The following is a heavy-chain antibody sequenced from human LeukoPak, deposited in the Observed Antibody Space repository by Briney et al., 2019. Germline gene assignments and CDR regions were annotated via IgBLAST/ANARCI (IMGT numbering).Heavy chain of an antibody. CDR1: GFTFSSYA. V-gene: IGHV3-30-3*01. CDR2: ISYDGSNK. J-gene: IGHJ6*02. Sequence: PGGSLRLSCAASGFTFSSYAMHWVRQAPGKGLEWVAVISYDGSNKYYADSVKGRFTISRDNSKNTLYLQMNSLRAEDTAVYYCAKAALVRGVIIPYYYYSMDVWGQGTTVTVSS. CDR3: AKAALVRGVIIPYYYYSMDV. D-gene: IGHD3-10*01.